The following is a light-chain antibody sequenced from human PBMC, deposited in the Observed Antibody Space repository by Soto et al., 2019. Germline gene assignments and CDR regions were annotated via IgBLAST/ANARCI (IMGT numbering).Light chain of an antibody. Sequence: QSVLTQPRSVSGSPGQSVTISCTGTSSDIGNYNYVSWYQQHPGKAPKLMIYDVSKRPSGVPDRFSGSKSGNAASLTISGLQAEDEADYYCCSYAGSYTPNWVFGGGTKLTVL. CDR3: CSYAGSYTPNWV. CDR2: DVS. CDR1: SSDIGNYNY. J-gene: IGLJ3*02. V-gene: IGLV2-11*01.